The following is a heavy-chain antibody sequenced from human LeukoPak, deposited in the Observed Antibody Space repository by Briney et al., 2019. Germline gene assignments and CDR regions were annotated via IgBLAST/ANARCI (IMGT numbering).Heavy chain of an antibody. CDR1: GYTLTELS. V-gene: IGHV1-24*01. J-gene: IGHJ5*02. CDR2: FDPEDGET. Sequence: ASVKVSCKVSGYTLTELSMHWVRQAPGKGLEWMEGFDPEDGETIYAQKFQGRVTMTEDTSTDTAYMELSSLRSEDTAVYYCATELDCSSTSCYLDPWGQGTLVTVSS. D-gene: IGHD2-2*01. CDR3: ATELDCSSTSCYLDP.